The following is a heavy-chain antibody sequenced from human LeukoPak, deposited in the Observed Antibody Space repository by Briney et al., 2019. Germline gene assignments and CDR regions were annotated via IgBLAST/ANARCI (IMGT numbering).Heavy chain of an antibody. D-gene: IGHD6-19*01. V-gene: IGHV3-48*02. CDR3: ARDNRGSSGWFLGFDP. J-gene: IGHJ5*02. CDR2: ISSSSSTI. CDR1: GFTFSSYS. Sequence: GGSLRPSCAASGFTFSSYSMNWVRQAPGKGLEWVSYISSSSSTIYYADSVKGRLTISRDNAKNSLYLKMNSLRDEDTAVYYCARDNRGSSGWFLGFDPWGPGTLVTVSS.